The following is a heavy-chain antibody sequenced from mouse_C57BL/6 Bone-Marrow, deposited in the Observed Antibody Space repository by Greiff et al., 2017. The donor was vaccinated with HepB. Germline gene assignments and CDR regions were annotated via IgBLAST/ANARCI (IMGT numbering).Heavy chain of an antibody. CDR3: ARSASYYSNYEFAY. D-gene: IGHD2-5*01. J-gene: IGHJ3*01. CDR2: IYPGDGDT. CDR1: GYAFSSYW. V-gene: IGHV1-80*01. Sequence: QVQLQQSGAELVKPGASVKISCKASGYAFSSYWMNWVKQRPGKGLEWIGQIYPGDGDTNYNGKFKGKAILTADTSSSTAYMQLSGLTSEDSAVYFCARSASYYSNYEFAYWGQGTLVTVSA.